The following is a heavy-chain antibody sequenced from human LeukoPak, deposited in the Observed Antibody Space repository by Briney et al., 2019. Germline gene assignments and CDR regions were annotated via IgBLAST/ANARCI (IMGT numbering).Heavy chain of an antibody. V-gene: IGHV4-39*01. CDR1: GGSISSSSYY. J-gene: IGHJ4*02. Sequence: SETLSLTCTVSGGSISSSSYYWGWIRQPPGKGLEWIGSIYYSGSTYYNPSLKSRVTISVDTSKNQFSLKLSSVTAADTAVYYCERRLQTNFDYWGQGTLVTVSS. CDR2: IYYSGST. CDR3: ERRLQTNFDY. D-gene: IGHD3-16*01.